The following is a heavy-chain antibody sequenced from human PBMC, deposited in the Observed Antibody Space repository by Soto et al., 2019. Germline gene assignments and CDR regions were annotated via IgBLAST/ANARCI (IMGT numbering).Heavy chain of an antibody. V-gene: IGHV1-69*02. D-gene: IGHD3-10*01. Sequence: ASVKVSCKASGGTFSTYTITWVRQAPGQGLEWMGRIIPIIGIINYAQKFQGRVTISADTSTSTAYMELRSLRSDDTAVYYCARGVGSGSYYNQYNWFDPWGQGTLVTVSS. J-gene: IGHJ5*02. CDR2: IIPIIGII. CDR1: GGTFSTYT. CDR3: ARGVGSGSYYNQYNWFDP.